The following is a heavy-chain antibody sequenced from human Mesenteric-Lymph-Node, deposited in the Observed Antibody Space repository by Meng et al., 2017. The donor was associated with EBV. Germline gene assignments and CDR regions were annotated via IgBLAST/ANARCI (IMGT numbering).Heavy chain of an antibody. CDR3: ARDFLTVTTHLFGY. J-gene: IGHJ4*02. Sequence: QVQVVQSGAELKKPGASVVVSCKASGYTFTDYFLHWVRQAPGQGLEWLGRINVETGVTNYPDKFQGRVTLTSDTSISTAYMELSSLRSDDTAVYYCARDFLTVTTHLFGYWGQGPLVTVSS. D-gene: IGHD4-17*01. V-gene: IGHV1-2*06. CDR2: INVETGVT. CDR1: GYTFTDYF.